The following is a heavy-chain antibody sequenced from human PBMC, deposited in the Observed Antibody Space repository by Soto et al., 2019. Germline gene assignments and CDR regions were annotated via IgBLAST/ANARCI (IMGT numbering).Heavy chain of an antibody. J-gene: IGHJ3*02. D-gene: IGHD2-8*01. V-gene: IGHV3-21*01. CDR2: ISSSSSYI. Sequence: GGSLRLSCAASGFTFSSYSMNWVRQAPGKGLEWVSSISSSSSYIYYADSVKGRFTISRDNAKNSLYLQMNSLRAEDTAVYYCARDYRTNGVCYGAGAFDIWGQGTMVTVSS. CDR1: GFTFSSYS. CDR3: ARDYRTNGVCYGAGAFDI.